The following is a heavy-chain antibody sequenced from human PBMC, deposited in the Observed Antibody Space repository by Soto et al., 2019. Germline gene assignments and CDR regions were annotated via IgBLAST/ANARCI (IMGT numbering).Heavy chain of an antibody. J-gene: IGHJ6*02. CDR3: ARDYDFWSGPNGDV. CDR2: INHSGST. Sequence: ETLSLTCAVYGGSFSGYYWSWIRQPPGKGLEWIGEINHSGSTNYNPSLKSRVTISVDTSKNQFSLKLSSVTAADTAVYYCARDYDFWSGPNGDVWGQGTTVTVSS. V-gene: IGHV4-34*01. CDR1: GGSFSGYY. D-gene: IGHD3-3*01.